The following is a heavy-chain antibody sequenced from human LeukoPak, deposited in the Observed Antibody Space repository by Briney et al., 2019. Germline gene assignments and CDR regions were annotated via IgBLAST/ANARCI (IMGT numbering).Heavy chain of an antibody. CDR3: ARVDIVVVVAANWFDP. V-gene: IGHV1-18*01. CDR1: GYTFTSNG. Sequence: ASVKVSCKASGYTFTSNGISWVRQAPGQGLEWMGWISAYNGNTNYAQKLQGRVTMTTDTSTSTAYMELRSLRSDDTAVYYCARVDIVVVVAANWFDPWGQGTLVTVSS. D-gene: IGHD2-15*01. CDR2: ISAYNGNT. J-gene: IGHJ5*02.